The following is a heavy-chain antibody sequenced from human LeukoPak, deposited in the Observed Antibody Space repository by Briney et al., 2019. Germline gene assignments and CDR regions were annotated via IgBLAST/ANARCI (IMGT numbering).Heavy chain of an antibody. V-gene: IGHV4-61*02. CDR2: IYTSGST. CDR1: GGSISSGSYY. D-gene: IGHD5-12*01. Sequence: PSETLSLTCTVSGGSISSGSYYWSWIRQPAGKGLEWIGRIYTSGSTNYNPSLKSRVTISVDTSKNQFSLKLSSVTAADTAVYYCARRSGYDLDSWGLGTLVTVSS. J-gene: IGHJ4*02. CDR3: ARRSGYDLDS.